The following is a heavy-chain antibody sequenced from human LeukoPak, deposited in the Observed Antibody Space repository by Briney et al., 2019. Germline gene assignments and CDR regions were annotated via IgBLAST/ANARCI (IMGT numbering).Heavy chain of an antibody. V-gene: IGHV1-69*13. CDR3: ARGNSGIAAAAFYGMDV. J-gene: IGHJ6*02. Sequence: ASVKVSCKASGGTFNSYAISWVRQAPGQGLEWMGGIIPIFGTANYAQKFQGRVTITADESTSTAYMELSSLRSEDTAVYYCARGNSGIAAAAFYGMDVWGQGTTVTVSS. CDR2: IIPIFGTA. D-gene: IGHD6-13*01. CDR1: GGTFNSYA.